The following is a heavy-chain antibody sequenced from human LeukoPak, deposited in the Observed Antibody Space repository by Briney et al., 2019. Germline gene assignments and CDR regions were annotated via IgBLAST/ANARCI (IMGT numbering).Heavy chain of an antibody. V-gene: IGHV4-4*07. CDR3: ARDQVTMVRGVIISDY. CDR1: GGSISSHY. J-gene: IGHJ4*02. Sequence: SETLSLTCTVSGGSISSHYWSWIRQPAGKGLEWIGRIYTSGSTNYNPSLKSRVTMSVDTSKNQFSLKLSSVTAADTAVYYCARDQVTMVRGVIISDYWGQGTLVTVSS. CDR2: IYTSGST. D-gene: IGHD3-10*01.